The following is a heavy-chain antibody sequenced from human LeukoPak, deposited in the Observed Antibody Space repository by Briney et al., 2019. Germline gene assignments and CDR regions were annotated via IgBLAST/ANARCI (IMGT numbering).Heavy chain of an antibody. Sequence: GGSLRLSCAASGFTFSSYSMNWVRQAPRKGLEWVSSISSRSSYIYYADSVKGRFTISRDNAKKSLYLQMNSLRAEDTAIYYCARVEATVTSNVFDYWGQGTLVTVSS. D-gene: IGHD4-17*01. V-gene: IGHV3-21*01. CDR3: ARVEATVTSNVFDY. CDR1: GFTFSSYS. J-gene: IGHJ4*02. CDR2: ISSRSSYI.